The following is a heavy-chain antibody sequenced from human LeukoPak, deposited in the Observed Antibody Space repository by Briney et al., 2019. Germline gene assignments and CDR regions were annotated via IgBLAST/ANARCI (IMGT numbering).Heavy chain of an antibody. Sequence: PGGSLRLSCAASGFTVSSNYMSWVRQAPGKGLEWVAVIHSGGSTYYADSVKGRFTISRDNAKNSLYLQMNSLRAEDTAVYYCASGDYGDYVVDYWGQGTLVTVSS. CDR1: GFTVSSNY. D-gene: IGHD4-17*01. CDR3: ASGDYGDYVVDY. V-gene: IGHV3-53*01. CDR2: IHSGGST. J-gene: IGHJ4*02.